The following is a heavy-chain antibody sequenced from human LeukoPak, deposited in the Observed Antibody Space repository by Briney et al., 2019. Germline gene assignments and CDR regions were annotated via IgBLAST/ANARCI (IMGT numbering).Heavy chain of an antibody. CDR3: ATSRQLWLLGYFDY. V-gene: IGHV4-39*01. J-gene: IGHJ4*02. D-gene: IGHD5-18*01. CDR1: GGSISNIRSY. CDR2: FYYSGST. Sequence: XETLSLTCTVSGGSISNIRSYWGWIRQPPGTGLEWIGSFYYSGSTYYNPSLKSRVTISVDTSKNQFSLKLGSVTAADTAVYYCATSRQLWLLGYFDYWGQGTLLTVSS.